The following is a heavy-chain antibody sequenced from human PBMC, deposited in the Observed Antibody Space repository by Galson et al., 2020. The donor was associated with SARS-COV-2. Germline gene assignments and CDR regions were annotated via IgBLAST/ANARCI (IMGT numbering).Heavy chain of an antibody. CDR1: GYTFTSYG. J-gene: IGHJ4*02. CDR3: ARQIAYFDWVYVDY. D-gene: IGHD3-9*01. CDR2: ISASNGNT. Sequence: ASVKVSCKASGYTFTSYGISWVRQAPGQGLEWMGWISASNGNTNYAPKLQGRVTMTTDTSTSTDYMGLRSLRSEDTAVYYCARQIAYFDWVYVDYWGQGTLVTVSS. V-gene: IGHV1-18*01.